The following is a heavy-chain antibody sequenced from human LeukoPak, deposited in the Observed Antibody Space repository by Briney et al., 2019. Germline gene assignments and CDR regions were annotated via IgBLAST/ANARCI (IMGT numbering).Heavy chain of an antibody. Sequence: GGSLRLSCAASGFTFSSYAMHWVRQAPGKGLEWVAVISYDGSNKYYADSVKGRFTISRDNSKNTLYLQMNSLRAEDTAVYYCARGLRQWLCDYWGQGTLVTVSS. CDR3: ARGLRQWLCDY. V-gene: IGHV3-30-3*01. CDR2: ISYDGSNK. J-gene: IGHJ4*02. D-gene: IGHD6-19*01. CDR1: GFTFSSYA.